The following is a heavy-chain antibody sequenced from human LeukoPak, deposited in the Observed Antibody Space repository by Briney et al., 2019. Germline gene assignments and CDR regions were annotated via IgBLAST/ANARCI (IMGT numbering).Heavy chain of an antibody. J-gene: IGHJ4*02. V-gene: IGHV4-39*01. D-gene: IGHD3-22*01. CDR2: IYYSGST. CDR3: ARAYYYGSSGFYYFEY. Sequence: SETLSLTCTVSGGSINSANYYWGWIRQPPGKGLEWIGSIYYSGSTYYNPSLKSRVTISVDTSKNQFSLKLSSVTAADTGVYYCARAYYYGSSGFYYFEYWGQGTLVTVSS. CDR1: GGSINSANYY.